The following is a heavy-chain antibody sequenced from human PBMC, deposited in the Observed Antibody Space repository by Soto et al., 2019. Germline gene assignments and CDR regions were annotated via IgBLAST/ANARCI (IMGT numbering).Heavy chain of an antibody. V-gene: IGHV3-33*01. J-gene: IGHJ6*02. Sequence: GGSLRLSCAASGFTFSSYGMHWVRQAPGKGLEWVAVIWYDGSNKYYADSVKGRFTISRDNSKNTLYLQMNSLRAEDTAVYYCARWMSARYYYYGMDVWGQGTTVTV. CDR3: ARWMSARYYYYGMDV. D-gene: IGHD2-2*03. CDR1: GFTFSSYG. CDR2: IWYDGSNK.